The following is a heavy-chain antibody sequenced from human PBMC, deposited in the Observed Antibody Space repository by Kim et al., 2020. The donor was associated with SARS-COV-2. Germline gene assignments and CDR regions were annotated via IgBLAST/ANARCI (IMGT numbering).Heavy chain of an antibody. V-gene: IGHV4-4*02. Sequence: SETLSLTCAVSGGSISSSNWWSWVRQPPGKGLEWIGEIYHSGSTNYNPSLKSRVTISVDKSKNQFSLKLSSVTAADPAVYYCASFRSSGWSPFDYWGQGTLVTVSS. D-gene: IGHD6-19*01. CDR3: ASFRSSGWSPFDY. J-gene: IGHJ4*02. CDR1: GGSISSSNW. CDR2: IYHSGST.